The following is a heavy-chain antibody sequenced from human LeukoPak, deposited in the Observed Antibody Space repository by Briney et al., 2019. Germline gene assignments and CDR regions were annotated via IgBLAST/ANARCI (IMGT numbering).Heavy chain of an antibody. CDR2: IYYSGAT. Sequence: PSETLSLTCTVSGGSISTYYWNWIRQPPGKGLEWIGYIYYSGATNYNPSLKSRVTISVDTSKNQFSLKLSSVTAADTAVCYCARGVYIAAAQYGFWGQGTLVTVSS. D-gene: IGHD6-13*01. CDR3: ARGVYIAAAQYGF. CDR1: GGSISTYY. V-gene: IGHV4-59*01. J-gene: IGHJ4*02.